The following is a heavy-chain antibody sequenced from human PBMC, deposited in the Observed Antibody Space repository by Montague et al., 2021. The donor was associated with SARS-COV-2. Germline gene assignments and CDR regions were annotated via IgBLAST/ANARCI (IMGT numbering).Heavy chain of an antibody. D-gene: IGHD2-8*01. V-gene: IGHV4-31*03. J-gene: IGHJ6*02. CDR1: GGSISSGGYY. CDR2: IYYSGST. CDR3: AGGGGVMVYVYGMDV. Sequence: TLSLTCTVSGGSISSGGYYWSWIRQHPGKDLEWIGYIYYSGSTNYNPSLKSRLTISVDTSKNQFSLKLSSVTAADTAVYYCAGGGGVMVYVYGMDVWGQGTTVTVSS.